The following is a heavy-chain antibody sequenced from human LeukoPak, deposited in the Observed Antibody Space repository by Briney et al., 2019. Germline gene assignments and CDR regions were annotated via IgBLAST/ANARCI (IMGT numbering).Heavy chain of an antibody. V-gene: IGHV3-23*01. Sequence: SGGSLRLSCAASGSTFNIYALSWVRQAPGKGLEWVSAISGSGDSAHYANSVKGRFFISRDNSKNTVYLQMNSLRAEDTAVYYCAKDLRYSGTYTGFDYWGQGTLVTVSS. CDR2: ISGSGDSA. CDR1: GSTFNIYA. CDR3: AKDLRYSGTYTGFDY. J-gene: IGHJ4*02. D-gene: IGHD1-26*01.